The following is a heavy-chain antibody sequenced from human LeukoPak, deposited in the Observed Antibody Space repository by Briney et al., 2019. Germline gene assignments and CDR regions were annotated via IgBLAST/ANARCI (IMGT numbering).Heavy chain of an antibody. CDR3: ARGGDGPGYFDY. V-gene: IGHV4-4*07. CDR1: GGSISSYY. Sequence: SETLSLTCTVSGGSISSYYWSSIRQPAGKGLEWIGRIYTSGSTNYNPSLKSRVTMSVETSKNQFFLKLSSVTAAATAVYSVARGGDGPGYFDYWGRGTLVSV. CDR2: IYTSGST. D-gene: IGHD3-10*01. J-gene: IGHJ4*02.